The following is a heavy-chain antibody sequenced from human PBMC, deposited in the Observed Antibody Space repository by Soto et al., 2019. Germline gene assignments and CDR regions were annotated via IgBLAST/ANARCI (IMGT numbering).Heavy chain of an antibody. CDR1: GGSISSYY. CDR2: IYYSGST. CDR3: ARNYHGTYYYYYYMDV. Sequence: SETLSLTCTVSGGSISSYYWSWIRQPPGKGLEWIGYIYYSGSTNYNPSLKSRVTISVDTSKNQFSLKLSSVTAADTAVYYCARNYHGTYYYYYYMDVWGKGTTVTVSS. D-gene: IGHD1-1*01. J-gene: IGHJ6*03. V-gene: IGHV4-59*01.